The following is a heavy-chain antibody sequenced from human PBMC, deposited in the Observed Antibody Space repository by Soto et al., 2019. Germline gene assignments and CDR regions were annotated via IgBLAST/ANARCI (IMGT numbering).Heavy chain of an antibody. CDR1: GFTFSSYG. CDR2: ISYDGSNK. J-gene: IGHJ4*02. Sequence: GGSLRLSCAASGFTFSSYGMHWVRQAPGKGLEWVAVISYDGSNKYYADSVKGRFTISRDNSKNTLYLQMNSLRAEDTAVYYCAKGDCGGDCSPGYFDYWGQGTLVTVSS. D-gene: IGHD2-21*02. CDR3: AKGDCGGDCSPGYFDY. V-gene: IGHV3-30*18.